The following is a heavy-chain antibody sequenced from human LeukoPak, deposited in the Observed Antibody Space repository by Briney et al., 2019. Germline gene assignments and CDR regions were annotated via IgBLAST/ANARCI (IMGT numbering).Heavy chain of an antibody. J-gene: IGHJ5*02. CDR1: GGSINSYY. Sequence: SETLSLTCTVSGGSINSYYWSWIRQPAGRGLEWIGRIYTSGSTNYNPSLKSRVTMSVDTSKNQFSLKLSSVTAADTAVYYCAGDLPEYHDSSGYDNWLDPWGQETLVTVSS. V-gene: IGHV4-4*07. CDR3: AGDLPEYHDSSGYDNWLDP. D-gene: IGHD3-22*01. CDR2: IYTSGST.